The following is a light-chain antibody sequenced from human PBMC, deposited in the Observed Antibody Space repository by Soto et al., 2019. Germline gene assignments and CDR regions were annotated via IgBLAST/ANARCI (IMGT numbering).Light chain of an antibody. CDR2: LNSDGSH. J-gene: IGLJ2*01. V-gene: IGLV4-69*01. CDR1: SGHSSYA. Sequence: QLVLTQSPSASASLGASVKLTCTLSSGHSSYAIAWHQPQPEKGPRYLMKLNSDGSHSKGDGIPDRFSGSSSGAERYLTISSLQSEDEADYYCQTWGTGIVVFGGGTKLTVL. CDR3: QTWGTGIVV.